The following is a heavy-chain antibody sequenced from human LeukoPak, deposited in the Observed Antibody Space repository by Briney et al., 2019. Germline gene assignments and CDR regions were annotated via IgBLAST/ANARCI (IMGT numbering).Heavy chain of an antibody. CDR1: GGSISSYY. J-gene: IGHJ5*02. D-gene: IGHD1-1*01. CDR3: ARDERTGKVDP. CDR2: IYYSGST. Sequence: SETLSLTCTVSGGSISSYYWSWIRQPPGKGLEWIGYIYYSGSTNYNPSLKGRVTISVDRSKNQFSLKLSSVTAADTAVYYCARDERTGKVDPWGQGTLVTVSS. V-gene: IGHV4-59*12.